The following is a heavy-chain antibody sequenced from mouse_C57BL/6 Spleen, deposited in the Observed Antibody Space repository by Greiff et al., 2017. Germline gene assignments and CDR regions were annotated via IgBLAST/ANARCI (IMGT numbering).Heavy chain of an antibody. V-gene: IGHV7-3*01. J-gene: IGHJ3*01. CDR3: ASLYSNYAWFAY. D-gene: IGHD2-5*01. Sequence: EVKVVESGGGLVQPGGSLSLSCAASGFTFTDYYMSWVRQPPGKALEWLGFIRNKANGYTTEYSASVKGRFTISRDNSQSILYLQMNALRAEDSATYYCASLYSNYAWFAYWGQGTLVTVSA. CDR2: IRNKANGYTT. CDR1: GFTFTDYY.